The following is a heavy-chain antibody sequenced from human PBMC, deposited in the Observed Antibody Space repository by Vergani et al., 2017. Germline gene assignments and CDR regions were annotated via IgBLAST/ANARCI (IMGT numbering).Heavy chain of an antibody. V-gene: IGHV3-9*01. CDR2: ISWNSGSI. Sequence: EVQLVESGGGLVQPGRSLRLSCAASQFTFDDYAMHWVRQAPGKGLEWVSGISWNSGSIGYGDSVKGRFTITRDNAKNSLYLQMNSLKTEDTAVYYCTRHSDYGDYYYCGMDVWGQGTTVTVSS. CDR1: QFTFDDYA. D-gene: IGHD4-17*01. CDR3: TRHSDYGDYYYCGMDV. J-gene: IGHJ6*02.